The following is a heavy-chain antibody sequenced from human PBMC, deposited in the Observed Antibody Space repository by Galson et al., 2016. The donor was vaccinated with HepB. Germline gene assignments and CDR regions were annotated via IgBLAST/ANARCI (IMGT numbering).Heavy chain of an antibody. Sequence: SLRLSCAASGLSFSTYGMHWVRQAPGTGLEWVAVISYDGNTKHYADSVKGRFTISRDNSKNTLYLQMNSLRAEDTAVYYCAKDSHSSGWNYWGQGTLVTVSS. V-gene: IGHV3-30*18. D-gene: IGHD6-19*01. CDR1: GLSFSTYG. CDR2: ISYDGNTK. CDR3: AKDSHSSGWNY. J-gene: IGHJ4*02.